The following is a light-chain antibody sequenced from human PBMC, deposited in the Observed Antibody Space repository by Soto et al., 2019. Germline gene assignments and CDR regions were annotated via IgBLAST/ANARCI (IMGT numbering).Light chain of an antibody. CDR2: DAS. CDR3: QQFSSYPLT. J-gene: IGKJ4*01. Sequence: EFVLTQSPGTQSLSPGERATLSCRASQTGRNNYLAWYQQKPGQAPRLLIYDASSRATGIPDRFSGGGSGTDFTLTISRLEPEDFAVYYCQQFSSYPLTFGGGTKVEIK. V-gene: IGKV3-20*01. CDR1: QTGRNNY.